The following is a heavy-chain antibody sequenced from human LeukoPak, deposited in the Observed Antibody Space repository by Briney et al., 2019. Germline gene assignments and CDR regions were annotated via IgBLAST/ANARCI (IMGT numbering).Heavy chain of an antibody. CDR3: AKGGFDPYYYYYMDV. J-gene: IGHJ6*03. Sequence: PGGSLRLSCAASGFTFSSYGMHWVRQAPGKGLEWVAFIRYGGSNKYYADSVKGRFTISRDNSKNTLYLQMNSLRAEDTAVYYCAKGGFDPYYYYYMDVWGKGTTVTISS. V-gene: IGHV3-30*02. CDR1: GFTFSSYG. CDR2: IRYGGSNK. D-gene: IGHD3-9*01.